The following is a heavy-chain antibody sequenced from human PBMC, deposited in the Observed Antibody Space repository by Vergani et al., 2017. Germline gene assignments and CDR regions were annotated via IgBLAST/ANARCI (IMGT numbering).Heavy chain of an antibody. D-gene: IGHD3-22*01. Sequence: QVQLQESGPGLVKPSETLSLTCTVSGGSISSYYWSWIRQPPGKGLEWIGYIYYSGSTNYNPSLKSRVTISVDTSKNQFSLKLSSVTAADTAVYYCASTTLDYYDSSGYFDYWGQGTLVTVSS. CDR2: IYYSGST. CDR3: ASTTLDYYDSSGYFDY. V-gene: IGHV4-59*01. J-gene: IGHJ4*02. CDR1: GGSISSYY.